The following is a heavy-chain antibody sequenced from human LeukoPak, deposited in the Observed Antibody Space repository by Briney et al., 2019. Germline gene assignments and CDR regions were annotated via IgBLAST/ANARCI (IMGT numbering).Heavy chain of an antibody. V-gene: IGHV3-30*04. D-gene: IGHD6-13*01. CDR2: ISYDGSNK. CDR1: GFTFSSYA. CDR3: ARAAAAGT. J-gene: IGHJ4*02. Sequence: GRSLRLSCAASGFTFSSYAMHWVRPAPGKGLEWVAVISYDGSNKYYADSVKGRFTISRDDAKSSLYLQMNSLKVEDTAVYFCARAAAAGTWGQGTLVIVSS.